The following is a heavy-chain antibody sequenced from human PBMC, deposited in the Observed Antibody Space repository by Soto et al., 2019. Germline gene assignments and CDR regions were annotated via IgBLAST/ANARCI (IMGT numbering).Heavy chain of an antibody. J-gene: IGHJ4*02. CDR1: GGSISSGGYS. CDR2: IYHSGST. D-gene: IGHD4-17*01. Sequence: QLQLQESGSGLVKPSQTLSLTCAVSGGSISSGGYSWSWIRQPPGKGLEWIGYIYHSGSTYYNPSLKRRVTRPADRSMNQFSLQLSSVTAADTAVYYCARSQPTVTSYDYWGQGTLVTVSS. CDR3: ARSQPTVTSYDY. V-gene: IGHV4-30-2*01.